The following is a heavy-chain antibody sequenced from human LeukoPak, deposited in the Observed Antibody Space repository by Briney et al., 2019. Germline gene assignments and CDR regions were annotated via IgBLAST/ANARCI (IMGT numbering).Heavy chain of an antibody. J-gene: IGHJ4*02. CDR1: GFTFSSYS. CDR3: ARGVGYYDYVWGSS. D-gene: IGHD3-16*01. Sequence: PGGSLRLSCAASGFTFSSYSMNWIRQAPGRGLEWVSSISSSSSYIYYADSVKGRFTISRDNAKHSLYLQMNSLRAEDTAVYYCARGVGYYDYVWGSSRGQGTLVTVSP. V-gene: IGHV3-21*01. CDR2: ISSSSSYI.